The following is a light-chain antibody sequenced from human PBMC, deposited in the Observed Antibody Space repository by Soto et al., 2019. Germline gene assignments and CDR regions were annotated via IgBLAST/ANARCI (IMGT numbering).Light chain of an antibody. CDR2: KAS. Sequence: DIQMTQSPSTLSASVGDRVIITCRASQSISSWLAWYQQKPGTAPKLLIYKASTLQSGVPSRFSGSGSGTEFTLTISILQPDDSATYYCQQYSDNWTFGQGTKVEIK. CDR1: QSISSW. J-gene: IGKJ1*01. CDR3: QQYSDNWT. V-gene: IGKV1-5*03.